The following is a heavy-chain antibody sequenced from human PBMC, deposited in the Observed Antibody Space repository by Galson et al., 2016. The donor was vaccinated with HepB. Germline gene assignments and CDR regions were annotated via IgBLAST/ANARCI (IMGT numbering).Heavy chain of an antibody. CDR2: MKPSTGDT. CDR1: GYTFTSFV. J-gene: IGHJ3*02. D-gene: IGHD3-22*01. CDR3: ARGVTMIQGTIYDAFDI. Sequence: SCKASGYTFTSFVINWVRQATGQGLEWMGWMKPSTGDTGYAREFRGRVTMTRNTSISTAYMELNSLRSEDPAVYFCARGVTMIQGTIYDAFDIWGQGTKVTVSA. V-gene: IGHV1-8*02.